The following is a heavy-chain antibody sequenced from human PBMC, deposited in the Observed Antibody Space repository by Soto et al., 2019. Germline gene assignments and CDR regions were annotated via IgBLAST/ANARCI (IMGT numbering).Heavy chain of an antibody. J-gene: IGHJ4*02. CDR3: ARDRPGDYGYYEYYFDY. D-gene: IGHD4-17*01. Sequence: SETLSLTCTVSPGSISSGGYYCSWIRQHPGKGLEWIGYIYYSGSTYYNPSLKSRVTISVDTSKNQFSLKLSSVTAADTAVYHCARDRPGDYGYYEYYFDYWGQGTLVTVSS. CDR1: PGSISSGGYY. CDR2: IYYSGST. V-gene: IGHV4-31*03.